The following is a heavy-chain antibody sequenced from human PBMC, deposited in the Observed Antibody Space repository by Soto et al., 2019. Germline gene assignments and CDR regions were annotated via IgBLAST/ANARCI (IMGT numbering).Heavy chain of an antibody. D-gene: IGHD6-19*01. CDR2: IYSGGST. V-gene: IGHV3-66*01. CDR3: ARDLGLRAVAGFDY. CDR1: GFTVSSNY. Sequence: PGGSLRLSCAASGFTVSSNYMSWVRQAPGKGLEWVSVIYSGGSTYYADSVKGRFTISRDNSKNTLYLQMNSLRAEDTAVYYCARDLGLRAVAGFDYWGQGTLVTVSS. J-gene: IGHJ4*02.